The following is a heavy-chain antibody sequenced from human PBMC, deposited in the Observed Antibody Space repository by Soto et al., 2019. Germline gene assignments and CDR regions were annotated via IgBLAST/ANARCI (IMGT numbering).Heavy chain of an antibody. D-gene: IGHD6-19*01. CDR1: GFTFSNFA. V-gene: IGHV3-23*01. CDR3: AKQWLDRLHFEY. J-gene: IGHJ4*02. CDR2: ITGSGSST. Sequence: PGGSLRLSCAASGFTFSNFAMIWVRQAPGKGLEWVSGITGSGSSTYYADSVRGRFTISRDNSKNSLYLQMNSLRADDTAVYYCAKQWLDRLHFEYWGQGTQVTVS.